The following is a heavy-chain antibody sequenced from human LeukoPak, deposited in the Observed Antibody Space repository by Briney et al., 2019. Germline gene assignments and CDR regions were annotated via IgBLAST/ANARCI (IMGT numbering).Heavy chain of an antibody. CDR3: ASYDYYGSGSYPFDY. D-gene: IGHD3-10*01. V-gene: IGHV4-30-4*01. J-gene: IGHJ4*02. CDR2: IYYSGST. Sequence: SETLSLTCTVSGGSISSGDYYWSWIRQPPGKGLEWIGYIYYSGSTYYNPSLKSRVTTSVDTSKNQFSLKLSSVTAADTAVYYCASYDYYGSGSYPFDYWGQGTLVTVSS. CDR1: GGSISSGDYY.